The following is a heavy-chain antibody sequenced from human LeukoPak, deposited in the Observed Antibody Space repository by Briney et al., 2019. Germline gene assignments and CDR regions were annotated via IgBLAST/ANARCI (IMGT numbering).Heavy chain of an antibody. D-gene: IGHD2/OR15-2a*01. Sequence: SETLSLTCTVSGGSISGYSWSWIRQPPGKGPEWIGYTHYSGSSNYNPSLKSRVTISVDTSKNQFSLKVSSVTAADTAVYYCARCGRNNRGYYYMEDWGKGTTVTVSS. CDR1: GGSISGYS. J-gene: IGHJ6*03. V-gene: IGHV4-59*01. CDR3: ARCGRNNRGYYYMED. CDR2: THYSGSS.